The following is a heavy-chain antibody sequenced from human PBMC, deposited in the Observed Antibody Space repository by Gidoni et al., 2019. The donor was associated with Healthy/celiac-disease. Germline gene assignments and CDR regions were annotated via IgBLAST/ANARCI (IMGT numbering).Heavy chain of an antibody. Sequence: QLQLQESCPGLVKPSDTLSLTCTVSGRSISSRSYYWGWIRQPPGKGLEWIGSIYYSGSTYYNPSLKSRVTISVDTSKNQFSLKLSAGTAADTAVYYCARVGDYYDSSGYYSYAFDIWGQGTMVTVSS. CDR3: ARVGDYYDSSGYYSYAFDI. CDR2: IYYSGST. CDR1: GRSISSRSYY. D-gene: IGHD3-22*01. V-gene: IGHV4-39*07. J-gene: IGHJ3*02.